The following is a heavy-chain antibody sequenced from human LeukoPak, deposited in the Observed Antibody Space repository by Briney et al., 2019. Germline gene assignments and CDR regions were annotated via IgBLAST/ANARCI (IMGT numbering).Heavy chain of an antibody. V-gene: IGHV3-7*01. CDR3: ARERPPSGWTKKYNWFDP. CDR2: IKQDGSEK. J-gene: IGHJ5*02. D-gene: IGHD6-19*01. CDR1: GFTFSSYW. Sequence: GGSLRLSCAASGFTFSSYWMRWVRQAPGKGLEWVANIKQDGSEKYYVDSVKGRFTISRDNAKNSLYLQMNSLRAEDTAVYYCARERPPSGWTKKYNWFDPWGQGTLVTVSS.